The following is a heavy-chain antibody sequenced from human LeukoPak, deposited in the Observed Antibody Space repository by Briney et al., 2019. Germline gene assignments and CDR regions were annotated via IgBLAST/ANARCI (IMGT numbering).Heavy chain of an antibody. D-gene: IGHD3-3*01. CDR3: ARVGPHDFWSGYSQTVSGPAFDI. V-gene: IGHV1-2*02. J-gene: IGHJ3*02. CDR2: INPNSGGT. Sequence: GASVKVSCTASGYTFTGYYMHWVRQAPGQGLEWMGWINPNSGGTNYAQKFQGRVTMTRDTSISTAYMELSRLRSDDTAVYYCARVGPHDFWSGYSQTVSGPAFDIWGQGTMVTVSS. CDR1: GYTFTGYY.